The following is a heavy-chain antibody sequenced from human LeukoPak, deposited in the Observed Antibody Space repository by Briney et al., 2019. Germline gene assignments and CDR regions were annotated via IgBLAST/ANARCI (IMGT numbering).Heavy chain of an antibody. CDR3: ARGPAMIAAFDI. J-gene: IGHJ3*02. V-gene: IGHV4-59*01. CDR1: GGSISSYY. CDR2: IYYSGST. D-gene: IGHD3-22*01. Sequence: KPSETLSLTCTVSGGSISSYYWSWIRQPPGKGLEWIGYIYYSGSTNYNPSLKSRVTISVDTSKNQFSLKLSSVTAADMAVYYCARGPAMIAAFDIWGQGTMVTVSS.